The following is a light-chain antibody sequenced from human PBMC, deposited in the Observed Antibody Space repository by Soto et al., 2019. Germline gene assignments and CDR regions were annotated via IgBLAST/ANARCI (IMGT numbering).Light chain of an antibody. CDR3: RQRYHNPRT. Sequence: DIQMTQSPSSLSASVGDRVTIACRTSQSINNFLYWYQQKPGNPPKLLIYGASTLHREVPSRFSGSRSGTNFTLTITNVQTEDYATYFCRQRYHNPRTFGQGTTLAI. J-gene: IGKJ2*01. V-gene: IGKV1-39*01. CDR1: QSINNF. CDR2: GAS.